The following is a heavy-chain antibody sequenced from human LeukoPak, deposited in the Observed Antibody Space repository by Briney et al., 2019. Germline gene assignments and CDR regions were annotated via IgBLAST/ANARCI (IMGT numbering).Heavy chain of an antibody. Sequence: PSETLSLTCIVSGDSIRSSNYSWGWIRQPPGKGLEWIGNIYYSGSTYYNPSLKSRVTISVGTSKSLFSLKLSSVTAADTAVYYCARSRTVNWFDPWGQGTLVTVSS. CDR2: IYYSGST. V-gene: IGHV4-39*07. J-gene: IGHJ5*02. D-gene: IGHD4-17*01. CDR1: GDSIRSSNYS. CDR3: ARSRTVNWFDP.